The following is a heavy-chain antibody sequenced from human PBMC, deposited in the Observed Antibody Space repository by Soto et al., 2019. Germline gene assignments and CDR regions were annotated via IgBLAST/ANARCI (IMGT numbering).Heavy chain of an antibody. CDR3: ARVEYSSGWYFDY. J-gene: IGHJ4*02. Sequence: SETLSLTCTVSGGSISSYYWSWIRQPPGKGLEWIGYIYYSGSTNYNPSLKSRVTISVDTSKNQFSLKLSSVTAADTAVYYCARVEYSSGWYFDYWGQGTLVTV. CDR2: IYYSGST. D-gene: IGHD6-19*01. V-gene: IGHV4-59*01. CDR1: GGSISSYY.